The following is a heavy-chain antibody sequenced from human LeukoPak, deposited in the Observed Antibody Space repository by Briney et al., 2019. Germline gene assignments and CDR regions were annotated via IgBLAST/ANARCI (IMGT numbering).Heavy chain of an antibody. CDR1: GGSISSSSDY. D-gene: IGHD6-13*01. V-gene: IGHV4-39*01. CDR3: ARNESRIAAVGTRNDNWFDP. Sequence: PSETLSLTCTVSGGSISSSSDYWAWIRQPPGKGLEWIGSNYSGSTHYNQSLRSRVTISVDTSKNQFSLKLSSVTAADTVVYHCARNESRIAAVGTRNDNWFDPWGHGTLVTVSS. J-gene: IGHJ5*02. CDR2: NYSGST.